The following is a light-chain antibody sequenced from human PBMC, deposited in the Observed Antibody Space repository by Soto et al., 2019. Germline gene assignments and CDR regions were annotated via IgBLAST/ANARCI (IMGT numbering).Light chain of an antibody. V-gene: IGKV1-39*01. CDR3: QHSYSTPLT. CDR2: DAS. Sequence: DLQMTQSPSSLSASVGDRVTIACRASQSISGYLNWYQQKPGKAPKLLIYDASTLQSGVPSRFSGSGSGTDFTLTISSLQPEDFATYYCQHSYSTPLTFGGGTKVEIK. J-gene: IGKJ4*01. CDR1: QSISGY.